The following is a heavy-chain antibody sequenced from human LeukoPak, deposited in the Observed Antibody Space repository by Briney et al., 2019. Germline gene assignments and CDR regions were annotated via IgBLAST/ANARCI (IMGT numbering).Heavy chain of an antibody. J-gene: IGHJ3*02. CDR3: ATTGIVDAFDI. CDR2: LDPGDSET. V-gene: IGHV1-24*01. Sequence: ASVKVSCKVSGYTLTELSMHWVRQAPGKGLEWMGGLDPGDSETIYAQKFQGRVTMTEDTSTDTAYMELSSLRSEDTAVYYCATTGIVDAFDIWGQGTMVTVSS. D-gene: IGHD2-21*01. CDR1: GYTLTELS.